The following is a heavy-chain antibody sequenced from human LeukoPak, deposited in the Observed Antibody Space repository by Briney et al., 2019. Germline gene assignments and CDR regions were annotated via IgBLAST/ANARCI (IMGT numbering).Heavy chain of an antibody. CDR1: GYTFTSYD. CDR3: AREDYYGSGRGKDY. J-gene: IGHJ4*02. V-gene: IGHV1-8*01. D-gene: IGHD3-10*01. Sequence: ASVKVSCKASGYTFTSYDINWVRQATGRGLEWMGWMNPNSGNTGYAQKFQGRVTMTRNTSISTAYMELSSLRSEDTAVYYCAREDYYGSGRGKDYWGQGTLVTVSS. CDR2: MNPNSGNT.